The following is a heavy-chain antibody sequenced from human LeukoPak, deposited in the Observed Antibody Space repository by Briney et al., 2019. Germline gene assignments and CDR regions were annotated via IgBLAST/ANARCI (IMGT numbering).Heavy chain of an antibody. V-gene: IGHV3-7*03. CDR2: VNRDGSET. CDR1: GFALSSHW. J-gene: IGHJ6*02. CDR3: ARNNGMDV. Sequence: GGSLRLSCAASGFALSSHWMTWVRQVPGRGPEWVVNVNRDGSETYYLDSVKGRFTISKDNAKNSLYLQMNSLRAEDTALYHCARNNGMDVWGQGTTVIVSS.